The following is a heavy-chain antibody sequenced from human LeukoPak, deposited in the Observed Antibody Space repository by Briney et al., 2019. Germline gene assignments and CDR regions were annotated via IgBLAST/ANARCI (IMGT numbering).Heavy chain of an antibody. Sequence: SVKVSCKASGGTFSSYAISWVRQPPGQGLVWMGGSSPIIGTANYAQKFQGSVTITADESTSTAYMELSSLRSEDTAVYYCARERRGLVGSYWGRGTLVTVSP. V-gene: IGHV1-69*01. J-gene: IGHJ4*02. CDR2: SSPIIGTA. CDR1: GGTFSSYA. CDR3: ARERRGLVGSY. D-gene: IGHD2-8*02.